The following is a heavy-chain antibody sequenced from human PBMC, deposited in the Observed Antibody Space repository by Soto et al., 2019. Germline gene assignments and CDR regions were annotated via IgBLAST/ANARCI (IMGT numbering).Heavy chain of an antibody. CDR2: INPNSGGT. D-gene: IGHD1-7*01. J-gene: IGHJ4*02. Sequence: GASVKVSCKASGYTFTGYYMHWVRQAPGQGLEWMGWINPNSGGTNYAQKFQGRVTMTRDTSISTAYMELGRLRSDDTAVYYCAREDRGITGTMFADYWGQGTLVTVSS. CDR3: AREDRGITGTMFADY. V-gene: IGHV1-2*02. CDR1: GYTFTGYY.